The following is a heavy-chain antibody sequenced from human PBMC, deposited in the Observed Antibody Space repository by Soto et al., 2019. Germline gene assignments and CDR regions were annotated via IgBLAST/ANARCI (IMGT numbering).Heavy chain of an antibody. Sequence: QVQLVQSGAEMKKPGASVKVSCKASGYTFTTYTLYWVRQAPGQRLEWMGWINTANGGTKNSHIFQGRVTLTSDTSASTAYLELGSLRSEDTALYYCARYGLPGEGIALDYWGQGTLVTVSS. V-gene: IGHV1-3*04. CDR3: ARYGLPGEGIALDY. D-gene: IGHD2-21*01. J-gene: IGHJ4*02. CDR2: INTANGGT. CDR1: GYTFTTYT.